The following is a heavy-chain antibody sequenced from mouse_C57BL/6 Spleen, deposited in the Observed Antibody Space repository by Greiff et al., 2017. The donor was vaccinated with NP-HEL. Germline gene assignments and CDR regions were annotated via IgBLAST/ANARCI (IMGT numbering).Heavy chain of an antibody. CDR3: ARYDGYLYYAMDY. J-gene: IGHJ4*01. Sequence: QVQLKQPGAELVKPGASVKMSCKASGYTFTSYWITWVKQRPGQGLEWIGDIYPGSGSTNYNEKFKSKATLTVDTSSSTAYMQLSSLTSEDSAVYYCARYDGYLYYAMDYWGQGTSVTVSS. CDR1: GYTFTSYW. V-gene: IGHV1-55*01. CDR2: IYPGSGST. D-gene: IGHD2-3*01.